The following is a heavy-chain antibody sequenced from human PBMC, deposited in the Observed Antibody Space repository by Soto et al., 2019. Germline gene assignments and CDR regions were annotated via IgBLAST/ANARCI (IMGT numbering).Heavy chain of an antibody. CDR3: AGSPVATIYGGYFDY. Sequence: PSETLSLTCAVYGGSFSGYSWSWIRQPPGKGLEWIGEINHSGSTNYNPSLKSRVTISVDTSKNQFSLKLSSVTAADTAVYYCAGSPVATIYGGYFDYWGQGTLVTVSS. V-gene: IGHV4-34*01. J-gene: IGHJ4*02. CDR2: INHSGST. CDR1: GGSFSGYS. D-gene: IGHD5-12*01.